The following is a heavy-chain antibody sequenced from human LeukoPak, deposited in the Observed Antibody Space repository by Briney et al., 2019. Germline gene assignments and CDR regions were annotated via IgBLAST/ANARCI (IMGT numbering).Heavy chain of an antibody. Sequence: GGSLRLSCAASGFIFNNAWMSWVRQAPGKGLEWVGRTRNKANSYTTEYAASVKGRFTISRDDSKNSLYLQMNSLETEDTAVYYCARVTVTTGVPFDLWGRGTLVTVSS. J-gene: IGHJ2*01. CDR2: TRNKANSYTT. CDR1: GFIFNNAW. V-gene: IGHV3-72*01. D-gene: IGHD4-17*01. CDR3: ARVTVTTGVPFDL.